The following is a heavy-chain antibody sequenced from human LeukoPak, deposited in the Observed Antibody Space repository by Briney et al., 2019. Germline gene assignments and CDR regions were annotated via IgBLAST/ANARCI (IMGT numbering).Heavy chain of an antibody. D-gene: IGHD2-21*02. CDR2: ISINGSAT. J-gene: IGHJ4*02. Sequence: SGGSLRLSCATSGFIFNTHTMHWVRQAPGKGLEYVSTISINGSATYYAISVKGRFTISRDNSKNTLFLQMGSLRVEDMAVYYCARDVPSRGDIDYWGQGTLVTVSS. V-gene: IGHV3-64*01. CDR1: GFIFNTHT. CDR3: ARDVPSRGDIDY.